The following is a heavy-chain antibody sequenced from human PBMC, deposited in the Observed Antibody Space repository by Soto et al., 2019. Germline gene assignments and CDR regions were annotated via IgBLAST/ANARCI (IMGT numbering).Heavy chain of an antibody. D-gene: IGHD5-12*01. J-gene: IGHJ4*02. CDR2: IIPVFGTA. CDR1: GGTFSSYA. V-gene: IGHV1-69*01. Sequence: QVQLVQSGAEVKKPGSSVNVSCKASGGTFSSYAISWVRQATGQGLEWMGGIIPVFGTANYAQKFQGRVTITADESTSRAYMELSSLRSEDTAVYYCARGDGYINPFDYWGQGTLVTVSS. CDR3: ARGDGYINPFDY.